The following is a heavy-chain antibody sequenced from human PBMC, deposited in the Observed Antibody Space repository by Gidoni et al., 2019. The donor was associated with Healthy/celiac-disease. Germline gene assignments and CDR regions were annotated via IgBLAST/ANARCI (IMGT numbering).Heavy chain of an antibody. CDR1: GFTFSSYW. V-gene: IGHV3-7*03. Sequence: EVQLVESGGGLVQPGGSLRLSCAASGFTFSSYWMSWVRQAPGKGLEWVANIKQDGSEKYYVDSVKGRFTISRDNAKNSLYLQMNSLRAEDTAVYYCARGYCSSTSCYLALFDYWGQGTLVTVSS. CDR3: ARGYCSSTSCYLALFDY. CDR2: IKQDGSEK. D-gene: IGHD2-2*01. J-gene: IGHJ4*02.